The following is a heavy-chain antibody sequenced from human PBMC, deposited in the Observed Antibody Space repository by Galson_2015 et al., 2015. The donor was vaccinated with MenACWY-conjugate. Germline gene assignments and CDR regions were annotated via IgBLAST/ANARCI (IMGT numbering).Heavy chain of an antibody. Sequence: SVKVSCKASGYTFTNYAMHWVRQAPGQRLGWMGWINAGNGNTKYSQKFQGRVTITSDTSASTAYMELSSLRSEDTAVYCCAREIVVAPAASWEDYYYGMDVWGQGTTVTVSS. CDR1: GYTFTNYA. D-gene: IGHD2-2*01. J-gene: IGHJ6*02. CDR3: AREIVVAPAASWEDYYYGMDV. V-gene: IGHV1-3*01. CDR2: INAGNGNT.